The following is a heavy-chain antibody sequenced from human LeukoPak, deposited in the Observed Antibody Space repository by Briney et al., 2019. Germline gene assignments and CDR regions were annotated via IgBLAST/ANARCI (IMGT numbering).Heavy chain of an antibody. J-gene: IGHJ3*02. D-gene: IGHD2-15*01. CDR1: GFTFSSYE. CDR3: ARDCGGGSCYGPYDAFDI. Sequence: PGGSLRLSCAASGFTFSSYEMNWVRQAPGKGLEWVSYISSSGSTIYYAHSVKGRFTISRDNAKNSLYLQMNSLRAEDTAVYYCARDCGGGSCYGPYDAFDIWGQGTMVTVSS. V-gene: IGHV3-48*03. CDR2: ISSSGSTI.